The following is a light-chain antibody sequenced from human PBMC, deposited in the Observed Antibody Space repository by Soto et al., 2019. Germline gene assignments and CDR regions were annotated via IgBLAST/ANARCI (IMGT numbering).Light chain of an antibody. V-gene: IGKV1-5*03. CDR2: QAS. CDR3: QQYNGYPWT. CDR1: QSISSW. J-gene: IGKJ1*01. Sequence: DIQMTQSPFTLSASVGDRVTITCRASQSISSWLAWYQQKAGSAPKLLIYQASTLQTGVPSRFSGSGSGTEFTLTIISLQHDDFATSYCQQYNGYPWTFGQGTKVEIK.